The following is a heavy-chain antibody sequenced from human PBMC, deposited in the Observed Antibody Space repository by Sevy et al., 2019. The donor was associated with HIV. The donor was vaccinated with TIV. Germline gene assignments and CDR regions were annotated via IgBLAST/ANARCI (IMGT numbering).Heavy chain of an antibody. CDR2: ISSSSSTI. V-gene: IGHV3-48*01. J-gene: IGHJ3*02. CDR3: ARVGIVVGGAFDI. CDR1: GFTFSSYS. Sequence: GGSLRLSCAASGFTFSSYSMNWVRQAPGKGLEWVSYISSSSSTIYYADSVKGRFTISRDNAKNSLYLQMNSLRAEDKAVYYCARVGIVVGGAFDIWGQWTMVTVSS. D-gene: IGHD2-15*01.